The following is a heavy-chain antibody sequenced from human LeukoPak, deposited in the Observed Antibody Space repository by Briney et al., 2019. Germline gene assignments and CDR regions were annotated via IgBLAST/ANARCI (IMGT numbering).Heavy chain of an antibody. CDR1: GFTFSSYA. D-gene: IGHD5-12*01. CDR3: AKALMVATHFYYYGMDV. Sequence: PGGSLRLSCAASGFTFSSYAMSWVRQAPGKGLEWVSAISGNGFSTYYADSVKGRFTISRDNSKNVLYLQMNSLRAEDTAIYYCAKALMVATHFYYYGMDVWGQGTTVTVSS. V-gene: IGHV3-23*01. J-gene: IGHJ6*02. CDR2: ISGNGFST.